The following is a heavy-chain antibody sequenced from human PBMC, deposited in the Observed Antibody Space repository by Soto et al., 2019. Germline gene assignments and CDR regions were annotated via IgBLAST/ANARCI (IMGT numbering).Heavy chain of an antibody. V-gene: IGHV3-23*01. Sequence: PGGSLRLSCAASGFTFSSYAMSWVRQAPGKGLEWVSAISGSGGSTYYADSVKGRFTISRDNSKNTLYLQMNSLRAEDTAVYYCEKDLSYYDSSGYYYLSFDYWGQGTLVTVSS. CDR2: ISGSGGST. CDR3: EKDLSYYDSSGYYYLSFDY. J-gene: IGHJ4*02. D-gene: IGHD3-22*01. CDR1: GFTFSSYA.